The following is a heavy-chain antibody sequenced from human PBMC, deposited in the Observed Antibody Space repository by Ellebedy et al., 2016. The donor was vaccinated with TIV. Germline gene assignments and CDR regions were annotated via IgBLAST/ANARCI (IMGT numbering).Heavy chain of an antibody. D-gene: IGHD5-24*01. CDR1: GFTFSNYG. CDR2: IWYDGGRS. V-gene: IGHV3-33*01. Sequence: GGSLRLSCAASGFTFSNYGMHWVRQAPGKGLEWVAVIWYDGGRSYHADSVKGRFTISRDNSKNTLYLQMNSLRAEDTAVYYCARDLAAYNSGADSWGQGTLVTVSS. J-gene: IGHJ4*02. CDR3: ARDLAAYNSGADS.